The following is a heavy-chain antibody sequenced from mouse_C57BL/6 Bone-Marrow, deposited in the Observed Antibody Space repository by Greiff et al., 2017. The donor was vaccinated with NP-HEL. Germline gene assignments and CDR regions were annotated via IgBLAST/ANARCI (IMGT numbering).Heavy chain of an antibody. CDR3: ASGGVYDGYPTWFAY. CDR1: GYTFTSYW. V-gene: IGHV1-64*01. Sequence: QVQLQQPGAELGKAGASVKLSCKASGYTFTSYWMHWVKQRPGQGPEWIGMIHPNSGSTNYNEKFKGKATLTVDKSSSPAYMQLSSLTSADSAVYYCASGGVYDGYPTWFAYWGQGTLVTVSA. D-gene: IGHD2-3*01. CDR2: IHPNSGST. J-gene: IGHJ3*01.